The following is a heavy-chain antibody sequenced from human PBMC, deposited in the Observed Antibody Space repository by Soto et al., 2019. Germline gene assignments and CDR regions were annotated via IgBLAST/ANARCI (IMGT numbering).Heavy chain of an antibody. D-gene: IGHD6-6*01. Sequence: GGSLRLSCAASGFTVSSNYMSWVRQAPGKGLEWVSVIYSGGSTYYADSVKGRFTISRDNSKNTLYLQMNSLRAEDTAVYYCARRLSGARREDYYYYYYMDVWGKGTTVTVSS. CDR1: GFTVSSNY. V-gene: IGHV3-66*01. J-gene: IGHJ6*03. CDR3: ARRLSGARREDYYYYYYMDV. CDR2: IYSGGST.